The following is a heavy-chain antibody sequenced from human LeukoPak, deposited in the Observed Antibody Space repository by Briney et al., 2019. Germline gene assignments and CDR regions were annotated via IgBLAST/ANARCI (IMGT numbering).Heavy chain of an antibody. Sequence: GASVKVSCKVSGYTLTELSMHWVRQAPGKGLEGMGGFDPEDGETIYAQKFQGRVTMTEDTSTDTAYMELSSLRSEDTAVYYCATGGLYSSSTSYFDYWGQGTLVTVSS. D-gene: IGHD6-6*01. J-gene: IGHJ4*02. CDR1: GYTLTELS. V-gene: IGHV1-24*01. CDR2: FDPEDGET. CDR3: ATGGLYSSSTSYFDY.